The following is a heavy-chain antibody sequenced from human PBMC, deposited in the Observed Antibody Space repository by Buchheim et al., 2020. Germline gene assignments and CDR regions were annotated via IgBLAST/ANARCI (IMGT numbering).Heavy chain of an antibody. Sequence: QVQLQESGPGLVKTSGTLSLTCAVSGDSISSRDWWSWVRQPPGKGLEWIGEIYHGGGTNYNPSLKGRVPLYWDPSRNQFSTKLSSVTAADTAVYYCARNGPYNLDNWGQGT. D-gene: IGHD1-14*01. CDR1: GDSISSRDW. J-gene: IGHJ4*02. CDR2: IYHGGGT. CDR3: ARNGPYNLDN. V-gene: IGHV4-4*02.